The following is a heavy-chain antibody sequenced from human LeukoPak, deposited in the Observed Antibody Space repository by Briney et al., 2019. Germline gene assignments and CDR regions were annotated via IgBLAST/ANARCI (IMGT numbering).Heavy chain of an antibody. CDR1: GYTFTSYA. CDR2: INTNTGNP. V-gene: IGHV7-4-1*01. J-gene: IGHJ6*02. Sequence: ASVKVSCKASGYTFTSYAMNWVRQAPGQGLEWMGWINTNTGNPTYAQGFTGRFVFSLDTSVSTAYLQICSLKAEDTAVYYCARGEGTTGIGGYYYYYGMDVWGQGTTVTVSS. D-gene: IGHD1-1*01. CDR3: ARGEGTTGIGGYYYYYGMDV.